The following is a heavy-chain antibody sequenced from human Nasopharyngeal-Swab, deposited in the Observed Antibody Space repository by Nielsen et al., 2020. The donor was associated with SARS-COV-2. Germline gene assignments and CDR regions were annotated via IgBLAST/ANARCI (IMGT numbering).Heavy chain of an antibody. V-gene: IGHV3-66*01. CDR2: IYVGGDT. J-gene: IGHJ3*01. CDR3: TRSVADNDAFDV. Sequence: GGSLRLSCAASRFTVSDFYMNWVRQAPGKGLEWVSIIYVGGDTYYADSVKGRFVISRDDSKNTVSLQLNSLRVDDTGVYYCTRSVADNDAFDVWGPGTVVSVSS. CDR1: RFTVSDFY.